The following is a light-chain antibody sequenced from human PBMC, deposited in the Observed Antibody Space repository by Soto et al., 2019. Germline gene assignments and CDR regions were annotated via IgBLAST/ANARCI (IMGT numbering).Light chain of an antibody. CDR1: QSISSW. V-gene: IGKV1-5*03. CDR2: KAS. Sequence: DIQITQSPSTRSASVGDRVTITCRASQSISSWLAWYQQKPGKAPKLLIYKASSLESGVPSRFSGSGSGTEFTLTISXLQPDDFATYYCQQYNSYPTFGQGTKVDIK. J-gene: IGKJ1*01. CDR3: QQYNSYPT.